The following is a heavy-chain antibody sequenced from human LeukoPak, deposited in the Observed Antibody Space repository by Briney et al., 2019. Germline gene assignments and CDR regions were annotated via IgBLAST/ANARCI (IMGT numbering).Heavy chain of an antibody. CDR2: IKQDGSEE. CDR3: ARVYNYYYYYMDV. V-gene: IGHV3-7*01. D-gene: IGHD3-10*01. CDR1: GFTFSSYW. Sequence: GGSLRLSCAASGFTFSSYWMSWVRQAPGKGLEWVANIKQDGSEEYYVDSVKGRFTISRDNAKNSLYLQMNSLRAEDTAVYYCARVYNYYYYYMDVWGKGTTVTVSS. J-gene: IGHJ6*03.